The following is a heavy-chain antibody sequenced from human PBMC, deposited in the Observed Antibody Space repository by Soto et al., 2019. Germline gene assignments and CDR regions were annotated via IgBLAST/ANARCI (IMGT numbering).Heavy chain of an antibody. J-gene: IGHJ4*02. Sequence: QVQLVQSGVEVKKPGASVKVSCQASGYSFITYGIGWVRQAPGQGLEWMGWITVNSGNTNYPQKFQGRVTMTTDTSTSTAYMGLRSLTSDDTAVYYCARGLGGGWYHFDHWGQGTLVTVSS. CDR3: ARGLGGGWYHFDH. V-gene: IGHV1-18*01. CDR2: ITVNSGNT. D-gene: IGHD6-19*01. CDR1: GYSFITYG.